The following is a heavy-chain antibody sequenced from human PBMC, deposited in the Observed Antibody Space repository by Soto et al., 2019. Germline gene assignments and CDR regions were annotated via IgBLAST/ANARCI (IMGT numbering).Heavy chain of an antibody. Sequence: SETLSLTCGVSGGTVASSHWWSWVRQSPGRGLEWIGNVYHTGDTNFNPSLQSRVTFSVDKSNNQFSPRLTSVTAADTAVYFCAREIVTAGGNNYFDPWGPGTLVTVSS. CDR1: GGTVASSHW. D-gene: IGHD2-21*02. CDR2: VYHTGDT. V-gene: IGHV4-4*02. CDR3: AREIVTAGGNNYFDP. J-gene: IGHJ5*02.